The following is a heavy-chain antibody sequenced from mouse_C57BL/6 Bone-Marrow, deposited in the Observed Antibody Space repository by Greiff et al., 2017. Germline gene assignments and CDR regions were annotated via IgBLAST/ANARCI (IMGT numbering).Heavy chain of an antibody. V-gene: IGHV1-64*01. Sequence: VQLQQPGAELVKPGASVKLSCKASGYTFTSYWMHWVKQRPGQGLEWIGMIHPNSGSTNYNEKFKSKATLTVDKSSSTAYMQLSSLTSEDSVVYYCARWLLLYWYFDVWGTGTTVTVSS. J-gene: IGHJ1*03. CDR2: IHPNSGST. D-gene: IGHD2-3*01. CDR3: ARWLLLYWYFDV. CDR1: GYTFTSYW.